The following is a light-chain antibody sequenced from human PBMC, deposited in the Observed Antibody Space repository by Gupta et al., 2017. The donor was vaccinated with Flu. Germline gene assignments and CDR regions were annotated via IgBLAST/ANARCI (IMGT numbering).Light chain of an antibody. CDR1: SSDIGGYNY. V-gene: IGLV2-14*01. CDR3: GSYTSSSTWV. CDR2: EVT. J-gene: IGLJ3*02. Sequence: QSALTQPASVSGSPGPSITISCTGTSSDIGGYNYVSWYPQHPGKAPKPMIYEVTNRPSGVSNRFSGSKSGNTASLTVSGLQAEDEADYFCGSYTSSSTWVFGGGTKLTVL.